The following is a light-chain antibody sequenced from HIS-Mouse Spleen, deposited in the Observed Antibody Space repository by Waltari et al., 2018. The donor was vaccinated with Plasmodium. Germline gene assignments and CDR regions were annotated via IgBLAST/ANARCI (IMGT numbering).Light chain of an antibody. CDR1: SGYRSYA. V-gene: IGLV4-69*01. CDR3: QTWGTGIGV. J-gene: IGLJ3*02. Sequence: QLVLTPSPSASASPGPPAKLTCTLSSGYRSYAIAWHQQQPEKGPLYLMKLNSDGSHSKGDGIPDRFSGSSSGAERYLTISSLQSEDEADYYCQTWGTGIGVFGGGTKLTVL. CDR2: LNSDGSH.